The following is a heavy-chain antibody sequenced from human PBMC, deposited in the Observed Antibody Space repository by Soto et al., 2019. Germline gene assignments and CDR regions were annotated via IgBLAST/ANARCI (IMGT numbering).Heavy chain of an antibody. V-gene: IGHV3-11*01. D-gene: IGHD6-6*01. Sequence: GGSLRLSCAASGFTFGDYYMTWIRQAPGKGPEWISYISSSATTMYYADSVKGRFTISRDNAKKSLYLQMNSLRAEDTAVYYCARGGIVARPFDYWGQGTLVTVSS. J-gene: IGHJ4*02. CDR2: ISSSATTM. CDR3: ARGGIVARPFDY. CDR1: GFTFGDYY.